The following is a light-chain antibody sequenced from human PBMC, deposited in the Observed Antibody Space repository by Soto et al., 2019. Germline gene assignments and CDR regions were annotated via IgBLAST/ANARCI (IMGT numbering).Light chain of an antibody. CDR3: QQNNKLPYT. Sequence: EIVMTQSPATLSVSPGESATLSCRASLPVSSNLAWYRQIPGQAPTLLSYRVSTRATDIPARFSGSGSGTEFTITISSLQSEDFAVYYSQQNNKLPYTFGPVTKLEIK. V-gene: IGKV3-15*01. CDR1: LPVSSN. J-gene: IGKJ2*01. CDR2: RVS.